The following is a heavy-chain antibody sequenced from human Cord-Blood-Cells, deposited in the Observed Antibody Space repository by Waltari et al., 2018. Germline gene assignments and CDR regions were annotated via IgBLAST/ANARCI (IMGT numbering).Heavy chain of an antibody. CDR2: IYYSGST. V-gene: IGHV4-31*03. Sequence: QVQLQESGPGLVKPSQTLSLTCTVYGGSISSGGYYWSCTRPHPGKGLEWIGYIYYSGSTYYNPSLKSRVTISVDTSKNQFSLKLSSVTAADTAVYYCARALESLYSSSSWFDPWGQGTLVTVSS. J-gene: IGHJ5*02. CDR3: ARALESLYSSSSWFDP. D-gene: IGHD6-6*01. CDR1: GGSISSGGYY.